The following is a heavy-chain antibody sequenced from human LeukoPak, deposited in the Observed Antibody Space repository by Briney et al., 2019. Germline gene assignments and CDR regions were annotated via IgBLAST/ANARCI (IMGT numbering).Heavy chain of an antibody. CDR2: IYTDGST. CDR3: AREKGRGVISPYFDY. V-gene: IGHV3-53*01. Sequence: GGSLRLSCAAAGFTVSSNDMSWVRQAPGKGLEWVSVIYTDGSTYYEESVKGRFTISRDNSKNTLSFQMNSLRAEDTAVYYCAREKGRGVISPYFDYWGQGTLVTVSS. J-gene: IGHJ4*02. CDR1: GFTVSSND. D-gene: IGHD3-10*01.